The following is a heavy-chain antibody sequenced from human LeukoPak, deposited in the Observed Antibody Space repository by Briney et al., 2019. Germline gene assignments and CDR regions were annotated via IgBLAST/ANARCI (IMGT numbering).Heavy chain of an antibody. Sequence: SQTLSLTCTVSGGSISSGDYYWSWIRQHPGKGLEWIGYIYYSGSTYYNPSLKSRVTISVDTSKNQFSLKLSSVTAADTAVYYCARSCSGGSCYHLYYFDYWGQGTLVTVSS. V-gene: IGHV4-31*03. CDR3: ARSCSGGSCYHLYYFDY. D-gene: IGHD2-15*01. CDR2: IYYSGST. CDR1: GGSISSGDYY. J-gene: IGHJ4*02.